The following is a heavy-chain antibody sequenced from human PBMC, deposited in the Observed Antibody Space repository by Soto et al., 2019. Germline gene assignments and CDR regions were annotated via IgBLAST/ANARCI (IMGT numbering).Heavy chain of an antibody. CDR3: ARGPRGMATPDY. CDR1: GGSFSGYY. D-gene: IGHD5-12*01. Sequence: QVQLQQWGAGLLKPSETLSLTCAVYGGSFSGYYWSWIRQPPGKGLEWIGEINHSGSTNYNPSLKSRVTIPVDASKNQFSLKLSSVTAADTAVYYCARGPRGMATPDYGGQGTLVTVSS. J-gene: IGHJ4*02. V-gene: IGHV4-34*01. CDR2: INHSGST.